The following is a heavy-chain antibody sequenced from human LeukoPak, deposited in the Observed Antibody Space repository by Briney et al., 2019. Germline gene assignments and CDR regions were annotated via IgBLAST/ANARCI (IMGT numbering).Heavy chain of an antibody. CDR1: GSSISSYY. V-gene: IGHV4-59*01. CDR2: IYYSGST. CDR3: ARRPAEGYFDY. D-gene: IGHD6-25*01. Sequence: SETLSLTCTVSGSSISSYYWSWIRQPPGKGLEWIGYIYYSGSTNYNPSLKSRVTISVDTSKNQFSLKLSSVTAADTAVYYCARRPAEGYFDYWGQGTLVTVSS. J-gene: IGHJ4*02.